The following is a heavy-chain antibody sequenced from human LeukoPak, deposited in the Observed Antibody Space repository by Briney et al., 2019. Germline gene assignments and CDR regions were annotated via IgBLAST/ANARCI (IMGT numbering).Heavy chain of an antibody. D-gene: IGHD5-18*01. CDR2: MDFAGSEK. J-gene: IGHJ4*02. Sequence: PGGSLRLSCAASAFMFSSSWMTWVRQAPGKGLVWVANMDFAGSEKFYADSVKGRFTISRDNAKNSLYLQMDSLRAEDTAVYYCARGLDTAMVTGYWGQGTLVTVSS. CDR3: ARGLDTAMVTGY. V-gene: IGHV3-7*01. CDR1: AFMFSSSW.